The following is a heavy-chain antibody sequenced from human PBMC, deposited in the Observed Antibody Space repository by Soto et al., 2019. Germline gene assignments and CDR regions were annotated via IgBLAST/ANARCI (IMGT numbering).Heavy chain of an antibody. CDR1: GFTFSSYW. V-gene: IGHV3-7*01. D-gene: IGHD5-18*01. Sequence: GGSLRLSCAASGFTFSSYWMSWVRQAPGKGLEWVANIKQDGSKKYYVYSVKGRFTISRDNAKNSLYLQMNSLRAEDTAVYYCARDITIGAMVAYYYYYMDVWGKGTTVTVSS. CDR3: ARDITIGAMVAYYYYYMDV. CDR2: IKQDGSKK. J-gene: IGHJ6*03.